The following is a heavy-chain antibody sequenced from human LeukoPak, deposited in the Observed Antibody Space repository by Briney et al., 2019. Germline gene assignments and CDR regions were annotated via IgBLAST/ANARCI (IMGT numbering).Heavy chain of an antibody. Sequence: PSETLSLTCTVSGASISSYSWSWIRQPPGKGLEWIGWIFYSGSTNYNPSLTSRVTISVDTSKNQFSLKLSSVTAADTAVYYCARQPNSGFYYAMDVWGQGTTVTVSS. CDR2: IFYSGST. D-gene: IGHD3-10*01. V-gene: IGHV4-59*08. J-gene: IGHJ6*02. CDR3: ARQPNSGFYYAMDV. CDR1: GASISSYS.